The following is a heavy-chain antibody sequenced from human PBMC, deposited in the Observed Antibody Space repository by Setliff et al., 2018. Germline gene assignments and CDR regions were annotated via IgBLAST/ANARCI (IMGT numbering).Heavy chain of an antibody. CDR2: TIPSFGST. CDR1: GGTFSSYG. J-gene: IGHJ5*02. V-gene: IGHV1-69*05. Sequence: ASVKVSCKASGGTFSSYGISWVRQAPGQGLEWMGGTIPSFGSTNYAQRFQGRVTIITDESTSTAYMELSSLRTDDTAVYYCARDSPEMVAPPAAHCFDPWGQGTLVTVSS. D-gene: IGHD2-15*01. CDR3: ARDSPEMVAPPAAHCFDP.